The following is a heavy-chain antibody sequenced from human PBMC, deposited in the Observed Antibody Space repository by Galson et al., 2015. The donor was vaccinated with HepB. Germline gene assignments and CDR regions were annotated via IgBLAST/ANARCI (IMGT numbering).Heavy chain of an antibody. D-gene: IGHD6-13*01. V-gene: IGHV5-51*03. J-gene: IGHJ4*02. CDR2: IYPGDSDT. CDR3: ARPRAWYSSSWYYFDY. Sequence: QSGAEVKKPGESLKISCKGSGYSFTSYWIGWVRQMPGKGLEWMGIIYPGDSDTRYSPSFQGQVTISADKSISTAYLQWSSLKASDTAMYYCARPRAWYSSSWYYFDYWGQGTLVTVSS. CDR1: GYSFTSYW.